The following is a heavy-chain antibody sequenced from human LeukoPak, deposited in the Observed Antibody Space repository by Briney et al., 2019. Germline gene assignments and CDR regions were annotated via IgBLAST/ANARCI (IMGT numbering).Heavy chain of an antibody. CDR1: GYTFTSYG. CDR3: ASPTFPYSSSWGDYYYYGMDV. J-gene: IGHJ6*02. D-gene: IGHD6-13*01. Sequence: GASVKVSCKASGYTFTSYGISWVRQAPGQGLEWMGIINPSGGSTSYAQKFQGRVTMTRDTSTSTVYMELSSLRSEDTAVYYCASPTFPYSSSWGDYYYYGMDVWGQGTTVTVSS. V-gene: IGHV1-46*01. CDR2: INPSGGST.